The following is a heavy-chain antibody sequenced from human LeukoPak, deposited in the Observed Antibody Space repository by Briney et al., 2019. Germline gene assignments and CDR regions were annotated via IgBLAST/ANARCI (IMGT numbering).Heavy chain of an antibody. V-gene: IGHV4-31*03. CDR2: IYYSGST. Sequence: PSETLSLTCIVSGGSISSGGYYWSWIRQHPGKGLEWIGYIYYSGSTYYDPSLKSRVTISVDTSKNQFSLKLSSVTAADTAVYYCARHLPETYDSSGFDSGAFDIWGQGTMVTVSS. CDR1: GGSISSGGYY. CDR3: ARHLPETYDSSGFDSGAFDI. J-gene: IGHJ3*02. D-gene: IGHD3-22*01.